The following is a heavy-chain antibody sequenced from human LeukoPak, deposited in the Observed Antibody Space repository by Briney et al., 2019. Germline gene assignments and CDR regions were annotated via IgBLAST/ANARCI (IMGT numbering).Heavy chain of an antibody. CDR1: GFTFSTYA. CDR2: ISYDGSNK. V-gene: IGHV3-30-3*01. Sequence: PGGSLRLSCAASGFTFSTYAMHWVRQAPGKGLGWVAVISYDGSNKYYADSVKGRFTISRDNSKTTLYLQMNSLRAEDTAVYYCARALDEGARFDYWGQGTLVTVSS. J-gene: IGHJ4*02. CDR3: ARALDEGARFDY.